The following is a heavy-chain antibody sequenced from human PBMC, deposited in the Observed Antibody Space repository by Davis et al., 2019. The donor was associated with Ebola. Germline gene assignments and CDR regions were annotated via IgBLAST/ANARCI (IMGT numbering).Heavy chain of an antibody. CDR2: INHSGST. D-gene: IGHD1-26*01. V-gene: IGHV4-34*01. CDR3: ARARGGATSFDC. CDR1: GGSFSGYY. J-gene: IGHJ4*02. Sequence: MPSETLSLTCAVYGGSFSGYYWSWIRQPPGKGLEWIGEINHSGSTNYNPSLKSRVTISVDTSKNQFSLKLSSVTAADTAVYYCARARGGATSFDCWGQGTLVTVSS.